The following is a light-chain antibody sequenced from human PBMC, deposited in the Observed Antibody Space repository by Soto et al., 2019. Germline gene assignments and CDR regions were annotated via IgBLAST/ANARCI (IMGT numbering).Light chain of an antibody. V-gene: IGLV2-23*02. CDR3: CSYAGSSTSL. Sequence: QSVLPQPASVSGSPGQSITISCTGTSSDVGSYNLVSWYQQHPGKAPKLMIYEVSKRPSGVSNRFSGSKSGNTASLTISGLQAEDEADYYCCSYAGSSTSLFGTGTKVTVL. J-gene: IGLJ1*01. CDR2: EVS. CDR1: SSDVGSYNL.